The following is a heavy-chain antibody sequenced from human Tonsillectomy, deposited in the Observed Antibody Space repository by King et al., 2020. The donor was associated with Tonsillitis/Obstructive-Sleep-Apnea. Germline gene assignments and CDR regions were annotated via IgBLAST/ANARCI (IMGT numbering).Heavy chain of an antibody. CDR3: AREGEYSSTNYFDY. J-gene: IGHJ4*02. Sequence: QLQESGPGLVKPSETLSLTCTVSGVSISSGAYYWGWIRQPPGKGLEWIGSIYYSGSTYYNPSLKSRVTISVDTSKNQFSLKLNSVTAADTAVYYCAREGEYSSTNYFDYCGRGTLVTVSS. V-gene: IGHV4-39*02. D-gene: IGHD6-6*01. CDR2: IYYSGST. CDR1: GVSISSGAYY.